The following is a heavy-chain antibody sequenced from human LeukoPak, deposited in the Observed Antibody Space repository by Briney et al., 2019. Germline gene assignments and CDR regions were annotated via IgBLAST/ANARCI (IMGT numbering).Heavy chain of an antibody. V-gene: IGHV3-11*01. CDR1: GFTFSDYY. CDR3: ARDSPRGYYYGMDV. J-gene: IGHJ6*02. Sequence: PGGSLRLSCAASGFTFSDYYVSWIRQAPGKGLEWVSYISSSGSTIYYADSVKGRFTISRDNAKNSLYLQMNSLRAEDTAVYYCARDSPRGYYYGMDVWGQGTTVTVSS. D-gene: IGHD3-10*01. CDR2: ISSSGSTI.